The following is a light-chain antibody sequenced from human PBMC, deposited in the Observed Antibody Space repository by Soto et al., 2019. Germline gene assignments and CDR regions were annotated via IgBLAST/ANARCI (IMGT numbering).Light chain of an antibody. Sequence: EIVLTQSPGTLSLSPGDTATLSCRASQSLSSSYLAWYQQRPGQAPRLLIYGASSRATGIPDRFRGSGSGTEFTLTISRLEPEDFAVYYCQHFGGSPYTFGQGTKLDIK. J-gene: IGKJ2*01. CDR2: GAS. CDR3: QHFGGSPYT. CDR1: QSLSSSY. V-gene: IGKV3-20*01.